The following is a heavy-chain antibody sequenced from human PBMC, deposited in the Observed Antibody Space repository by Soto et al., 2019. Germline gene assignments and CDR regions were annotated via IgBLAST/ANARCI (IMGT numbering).Heavy chain of an antibody. J-gene: IGHJ4*02. CDR2: FYQSGST. CDR1: GGSISSGGYS. Sequence: SETLSLTCAVSGGSISSGGYSWSWIRQPPGKGLEWIGYFYQSGSTYYNPSLKSRVIISVDRSKNQFSLKLSSVTAADTAVYYCASFYDSTGYYFDYWGQGTLVTVSS. CDR3: ASFYDSTGYYFDY. V-gene: IGHV4-30-2*01. D-gene: IGHD3-22*01.